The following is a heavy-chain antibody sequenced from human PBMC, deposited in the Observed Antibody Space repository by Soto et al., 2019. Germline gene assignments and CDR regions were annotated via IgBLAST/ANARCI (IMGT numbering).Heavy chain of an antibody. CDR1: GDSITNSDYY. V-gene: IGHV4-30-4*01. CDR3: ARDGPDYYGFDV. CDR2: IDYSGNT. Sequence: QVQLQESGPGLVKPSQTLSLTCTVSGDSITNSDYYWNWIRQSPGKGLEWIASIDYSGNTYYNPSLKSRVVISADTSKNLFSLKLRSVTAADTALYFCARDGPDYYGFDVW. J-gene: IGHJ6*01.